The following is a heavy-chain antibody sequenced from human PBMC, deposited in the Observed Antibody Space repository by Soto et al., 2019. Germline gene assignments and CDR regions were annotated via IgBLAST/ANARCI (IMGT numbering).Heavy chain of an antibody. J-gene: IGHJ5*02. D-gene: IGHD3-3*01. V-gene: IGHV1-69*08. CDR3: TTLGP. CDR1: GDTLNRFT. CDR2: ITPILNAK. Sequence: QVQLVQSGAEVKKPGSSVMVSCKGSGDTLNRFTISWVRQAPGQGLEWMGRITPILNAKNNAPKFQGRVTITADKSTNAAYMELTSLTSDDTAVYFCTTLGPWGQGTLVTVSP.